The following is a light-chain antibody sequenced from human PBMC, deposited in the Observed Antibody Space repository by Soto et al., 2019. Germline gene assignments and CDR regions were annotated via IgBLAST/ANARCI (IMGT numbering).Light chain of an antibody. CDR2: DAS. V-gene: IGKV3-11*01. J-gene: IGKJ5*01. Sequence: EISFTQSPATLSLSTLERPTLSFRGSQSVSSYLAWYQQKPGQAPRLLIYDASNRATGIPAGFSGSGSGTEFTLTISSLQSADFAVYYCQQYNNWPPITFGQGT. CDR1: QSVSSY. CDR3: QQYNNWPPIT.